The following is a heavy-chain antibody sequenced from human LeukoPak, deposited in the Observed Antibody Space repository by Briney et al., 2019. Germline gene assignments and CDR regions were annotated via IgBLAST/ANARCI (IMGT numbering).Heavy chain of an antibody. J-gene: IGHJ3*02. V-gene: IGHV1-2*02. D-gene: IGHD3-10*01. Sequence: ASVKVSCKASGYTFTGYYMHWVRQAPGQGLGWMGWINPNSGGTNYAQKFQGRVTMTRDTSISTAYMELSRLRSDDTAVYYCARDDYGSGSDDAFDIWGQGTMVTVSS. CDR1: GYTFTGYY. CDR2: INPNSGGT. CDR3: ARDDYGSGSDDAFDI.